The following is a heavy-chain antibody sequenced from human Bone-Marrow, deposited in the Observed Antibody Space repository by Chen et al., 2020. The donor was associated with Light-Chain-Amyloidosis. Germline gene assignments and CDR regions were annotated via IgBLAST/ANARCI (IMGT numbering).Heavy chain of an antibody. CDR3: ARDKGYYGRGSYNSNYRGMDV. D-gene: IGHD3-16*01. V-gene: IGHV3-33*01. Sequence: QVQLVESGGDVVQPGRSLRLSCAASGFTFTQSLIHWVRQAPGRGLQWVAIIWYDGSNKYYGDSVKGRFSISRDNSKKMVFLQMNSLRADDTAIYFCARDKGYYGRGSYNSNYRGMDVWGQGTTVTVSS. CDR2: IWYDGSNK. CDR1: GFTFTQSL. J-gene: IGHJ6*02.